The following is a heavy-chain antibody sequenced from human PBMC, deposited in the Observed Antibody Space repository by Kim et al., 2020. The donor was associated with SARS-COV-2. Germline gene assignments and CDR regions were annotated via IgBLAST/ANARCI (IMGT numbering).Heavy chain of an antibody. V-gene: IGHV3-48*03. D-gene: IGHD3-3*01. CDR1: GFTFSSYE. Sequence: GGSLRLSCAASGFTFSSYEMNWVRQAPGKGLEWVSYISSSGSTIYYADSVKGRFTISRDNAKNSLYLQMNSLRAEDTAVYYCAAHGRRPDFWSDLDYWGQGTLVTVSS. CDR3: AAHGRRPDFWSDLDY. J-gene: IGHJ4*02. CDR2: ISSSGSTI.